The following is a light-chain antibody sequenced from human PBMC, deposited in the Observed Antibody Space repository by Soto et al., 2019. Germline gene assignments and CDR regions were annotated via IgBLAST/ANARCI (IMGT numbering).Light chain of an antibody. CDR1: SSDVGHYNY. Sequence: QSALTQPRSVSGSPGQSVTISCAGTSSDVGHYNYVSWYQQHPGKAPKLIIYDVSQRPSGVPDRFSGSKSGNTASLTISGLQADDEADYYCCSYAGTYTFVFVTGTKVTVL. V-gene: IGLV2-11*01. CDR3: CSYAGTYTFV. J-gene: IGLJ1*01. CDR2: DVS.